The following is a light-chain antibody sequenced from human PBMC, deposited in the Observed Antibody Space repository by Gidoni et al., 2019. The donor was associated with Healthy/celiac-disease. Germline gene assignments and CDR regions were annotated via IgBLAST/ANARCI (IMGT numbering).Light chain of an antibody. Sequence: SSNIGSNTVNWYQQLPGTAPKLLIYSNNQRPSGVPDRFSGSKSGNPASLAISGAQAEDEADYYWDAWECSPNCCVFGGGTKVTVL. CDR1: SSNIGSNT. CDR3: DAWECSPNCCV. CDR2: SNN. V-gene: IGLV1-44*01. J-gene: IGLJ2*01.